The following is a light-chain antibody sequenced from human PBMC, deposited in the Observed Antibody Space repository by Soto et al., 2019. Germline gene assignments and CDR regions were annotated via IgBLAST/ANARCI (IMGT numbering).Light chain of an antibody. CDR1: SSDVGGYNY. Sequence: QSALTQPASVSGSPGQSITISRTGTSSDVGGYNYVSWYQQYPGKAPKLMIYEVSNRPSGVSNRFSGSQSGNTASLTISGLQAEDEADYYCTSYTSNTTLVFGTGTKVTVL. CDR3: TSYTSNTTLV. J-gene: IGLJ1*01. CDR2: EVS. V-gene: IGLV2-14*01.